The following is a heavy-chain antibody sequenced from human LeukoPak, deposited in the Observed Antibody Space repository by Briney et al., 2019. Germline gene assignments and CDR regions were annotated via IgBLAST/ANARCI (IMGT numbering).Heavy chain of an antibody. J-gene: IGHJ6*02. Sequence: GASVKVSCKASGYTFTSYGISWVRQAPGQGLEWMGWISAYNGNTNYAQKLQGRVTMTTDTSTSTDYMELRSLRSDDTAVYYCARESLWSGYFSDGMDVWGQGTTVTVSS. V-gene: IGHV1-18*01. D-gene: IGHD3-3*01. CDR1: GYTFTSYG. CDR2: ISAYNGNT. CDR3: ARESLWSGYFSDGMDV.